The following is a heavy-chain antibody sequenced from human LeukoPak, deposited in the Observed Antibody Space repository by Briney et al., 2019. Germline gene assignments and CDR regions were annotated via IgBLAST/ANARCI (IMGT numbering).Heavy chain of an antibody. Sequence: PSETLSLTCTVSGDAISGSRYYWGWIRQPPGKGLEWIGSIYYSGSTYYNPSLKSRVTISVDTSKNQFSLKLSSVTAADTAVYYCARVSSLEWLAVYYFDYWGQGTLVTVSS. CDR2: IYYSGST. J-gene: IGHJ4*02. CDR3: ARVSSLEWLAVYYFDY. CDR1: GDAISGSRYY. V-gene: IGHV4-39*01. D-gene: IGHD6-19*01.